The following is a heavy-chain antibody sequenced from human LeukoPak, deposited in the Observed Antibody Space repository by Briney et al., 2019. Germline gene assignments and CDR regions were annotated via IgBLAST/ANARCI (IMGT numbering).Heavy chain of an antibody. D-gene: IGHD1-1*01. V-gene: IGHV4-59*01. CDR2: IYYSGST. CDR3: ARAGTNWSSGCFFDY. CDR1: GDSISSYY. Sequence: SETLSLTCTVSGDSISSYYWSWIRQPPGKGLEWIGYIYYSGSTNYSPSLRSRLTMSLDTSKNQFSLKLSSVTAADTAVYYCARAGTNWSSGCFFDYWGQGALVTVSS. J-gene: IGHJ4*02.